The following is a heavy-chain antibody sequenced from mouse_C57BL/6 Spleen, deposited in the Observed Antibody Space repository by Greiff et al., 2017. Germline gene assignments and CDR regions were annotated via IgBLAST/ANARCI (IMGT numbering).Heavy chain of an antibody. V-gene: IGHV3-6*01. CDR2: ISYDGSN. D-gene: IGHD6-1*01. Sequence: EVKLMESGPGLVKPSQSLSLTCSVTGYSITSGYYWNWIRQFPGNKLEWMGYISYDGSNNYNPSLKNRISITRDTSKNQFFLKLNSVTTEDTATYYCASLDLPSYYYAMDYWGQGTSVTVSS. CDR1: GYSITSGYY. CDR3: ASLDLPSYYYAMDY. J-gene: IGHJ4*01.